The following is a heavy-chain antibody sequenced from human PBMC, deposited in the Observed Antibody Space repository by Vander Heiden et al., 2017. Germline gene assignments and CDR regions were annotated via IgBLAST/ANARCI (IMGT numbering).Heavy chain of an antibody. CDR2: ISYDGSNT. Sequence: QVQLVESGGGLVQPGRSLRLSCGASGFTFNSYGMHWVRQAPGKGLEWVAVISYDGSNTYYADSVKGRFTISRDNSENTLYLQMNSLRADDTAVYYCAKDRNYGGNSYTFDYWGQGTLVTVSS. D-gene: IGHD2-21*02. CDR3: AKDRNYGGNSYTFDY. CDR1: GFTFNSYG. J-gene: IGHJ4*02. V-gene: IGHV3-30*18.